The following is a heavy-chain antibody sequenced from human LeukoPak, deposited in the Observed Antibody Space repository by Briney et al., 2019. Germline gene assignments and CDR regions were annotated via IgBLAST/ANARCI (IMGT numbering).Heavy chain of an antibody. CDR3: DSGASFEAFDI. V-gene: IGHV4-39*01. J-gene: IGHJ3*02. D-gene: IGHD4/OR15-4a*01. CDR2: IYYSGST. Sequence: SETLSLTCNVSGGSISSSGHYWGWIRQPPGKGLEWIGSIYYSGSTHYNPSLKSRVTISADTSKNQFSLRLPSVTAADTAVYFCDSGASFEAFDIWGQGTMVTVSS. CDR1: GGSISSSGHY.